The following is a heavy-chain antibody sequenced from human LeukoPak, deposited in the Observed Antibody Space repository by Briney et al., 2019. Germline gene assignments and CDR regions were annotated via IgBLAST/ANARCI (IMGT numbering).Heavy chain of an antibody. CDR1: GFTFSSYS. CDR2: ISYDGSNT. CDR3: ARDHDDYVLLYYFDY. Sequence: GGSLRLSCAASGFTFSSYSMNWVRQAPGKGLEWVAVISYDGSNTYYADSVKGRFTISRDNSKNTLYLQMNSLRAEDTAVYYCARDHDDYVLLYYFDYWGQGTLVTVSS. D-gene: IGHD3-16*01. V-gene: IGHV3-30*03. J-gene: IGHJ4*02.